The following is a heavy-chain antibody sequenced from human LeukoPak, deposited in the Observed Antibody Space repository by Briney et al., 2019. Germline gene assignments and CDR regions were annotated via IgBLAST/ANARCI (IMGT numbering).Heavy chain of an antibody. D-gene: IGHD5-18*01. CDR1: GFTVSSNY. CDR2: IYSGAST. V-gene: IGHV3-53*01. J-gene: IGHJ4*02. CDR3: ARGRYSYGWCDY. Sequence: GGSLRLSCAASGFTVSSNYMSWVRQAPGKGLEWVSVIYSGASTYYADSVKGRFTISRDNSKNTLYLQMNSLRAEDTAVYYCARGRYSYGWCDYWGQGTLVTVSS.